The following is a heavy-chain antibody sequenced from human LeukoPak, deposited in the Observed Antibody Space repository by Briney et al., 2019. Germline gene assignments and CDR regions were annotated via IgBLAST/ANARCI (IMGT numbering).Heavy chain of an antibody. CDR2: IIPTFGTA. CDR1: GGTFTSYA. Sequence: SVKVSCKASGGTFTSYAISWVRQAPGQGLKWRGGIIPTFGTANYAKKFQGRVTFTAEESTSTAYMELSSLRSEDTAVYNVARGVLEWLSCDYWGQGNLVTVSS. V-gene: IGHV1-69*13. J-gene: IGHJ4*02. D-gene: IGHD3-3*01. CDR3: ARGVLEWLSCDY.